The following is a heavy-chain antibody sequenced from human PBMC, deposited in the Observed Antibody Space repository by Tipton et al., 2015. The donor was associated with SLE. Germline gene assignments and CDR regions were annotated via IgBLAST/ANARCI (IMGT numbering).Heavy chain of an antibody. CDR1: GYTLTSYY. CDR3: ARSWSTGHEIGDF. Sequence: QVQLVQSGAEVKKPGASVKVSCKASGYTLTSYYIHWVRQAPGHGLEWMGIINPSGGYTTYAQKFQGRVTMTSDTSTSTVYVELSSLRSDDTAVYYCARSWSTGHEIGDFWGQGTLVTVSS. V-gene: IGHV1-46*03. J-gene: IGHJ4*02. CDR2: INPSGGYT.